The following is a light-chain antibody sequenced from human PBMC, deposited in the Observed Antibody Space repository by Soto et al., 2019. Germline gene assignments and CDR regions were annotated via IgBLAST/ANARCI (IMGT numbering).Light chain of an antibody. CDR3: SSTSFTSHLV. J-gene: IGLJ3*02. CDR2: EVS. Sequence: QSALTQPASVSGSPGQSITMSCTGTSTDVGDYDYVSWYQQHPGKAPKLMIYEVSNRPSGVSNRFSGSKSGNTASLTISGLQAEDEADYYCSSTSFTSHLVFGGGTKLTVL. V-gene: IGLV2-14*01. CDR1: STDVGDYDY.